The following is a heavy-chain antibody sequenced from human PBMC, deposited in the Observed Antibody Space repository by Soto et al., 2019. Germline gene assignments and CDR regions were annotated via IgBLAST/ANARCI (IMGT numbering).Heavy chain of an antibody. J-gene: IGHJ4*02. CDR3: ARDQAPYWCDYFTYYFDF. CDR1: GFTFSSYA. CDR2: ISYDGSNK. V-gene: IGHV3-30-3*01. Sequence: QVQLVESGGGVVQPGRSLRLSCAASGFTFSSYAMHWVRQAPGKGLEWVAVISYDGSNKYYADSVKGRFTISRDNSKNTLYLQMTSLRADDTAVYYCARDQAPYWCDYFTYYFDFWCQGTLVTVSS. D-gene: IGHD3-3*01.